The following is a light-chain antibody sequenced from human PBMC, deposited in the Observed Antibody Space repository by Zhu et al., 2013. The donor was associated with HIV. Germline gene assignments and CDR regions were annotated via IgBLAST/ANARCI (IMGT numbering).Light chain of an antibody. Sequence: AIQMTQSPSSLSASVGDRVSITCRASQGIRTDLGWYQQKPGKAPKLLIFGASALQSGVPSRFSGSGTGTEFTLTIISLQPEDFATYYCLQDYNCPWTFGQGTKVEIK. CDR1: QGIRTD. CDR2: GAS. J-gene: IGKJ1*01. CDR3: LQDYNCPWT. V-gene: IGKV1-6*01.